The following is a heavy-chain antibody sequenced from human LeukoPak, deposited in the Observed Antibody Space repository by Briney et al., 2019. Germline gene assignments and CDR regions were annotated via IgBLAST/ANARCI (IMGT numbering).Heavy chain of an antibody. Sequence: SETLSLTCTVSGGSISSGGYSWSWIRQPPGKGLEWIAYIYHSGTTYYNPSLRSRVTISVDRSKNLFSLNLNSVTAADTAVYYCASEKVVPTAMGIDYWGQGTLVTVSS. CDR2: IYHSGTT. D-gene: IGHD2-2*01. V-gene: IGHV4-30-2*01. J-gene: IGHJ4*02. CDR1: GGSISSGGYS. CDR3: ASEKVVPTAMGIDY.